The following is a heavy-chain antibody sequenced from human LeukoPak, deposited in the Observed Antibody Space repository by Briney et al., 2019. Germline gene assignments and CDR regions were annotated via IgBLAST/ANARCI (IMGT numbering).Heavy chain of an antibody. Sequence: GWSVRLSWRAAGFTLRSEYMSWGRQAPGKGLEWVSVIYSGDSVYYEEAVKDTFNITSNNSKNKLYLQLDGLRAEDTAVYYCARDRGYSSNIRDWDLERWGRVTLVTVSS. CDR2: IYSGDSV. CDR3: ARDRGYSSNIRDWDLER. V-gene: IGHV3-66*01. D-gene: IGHD6-13*01. J-gene: IGHJ2*01. CDR1: GFTLRSEY.